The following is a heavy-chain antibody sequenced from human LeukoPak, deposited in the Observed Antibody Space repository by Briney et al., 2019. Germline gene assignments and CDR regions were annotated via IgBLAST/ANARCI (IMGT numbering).Heavy chain of an antibody. CDR3: ARGYCSSTSCPYYFDY. CDR1: GFTFSSHS. D-gene: IGHD2-2*01. CDR2: ISSSSSTI. V-gene: IGHV3-48*01. Sequence: GGSLRLSCAASGFTFSSHSMNWVRQAPGKGLEWVSYISSSSSTIYYADSVKGRFTISRDDAKNSLYLQMNSLRAEDTAVYYRARGYCSSTSCPYYFDYWGQGTLVTVSS. J-gene: IGHJ4*02.